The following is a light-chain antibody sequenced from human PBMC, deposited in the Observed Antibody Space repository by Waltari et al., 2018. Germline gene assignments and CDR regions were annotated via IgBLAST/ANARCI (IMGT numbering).Light chain of an antibody. CDR3: QQRANWPPLT. CDR1: QSVSTF. Sequence: EIVLTQSPATLSLAPGERATLSCRASQSVSTFLAWYQQKPGQAPRLLIYHASTRATGVPARFSGSGSGTEFTLTISSLEPEDFAVYYCQQRANWPPLTFGGGTKVEI. V-gene: IGKV3-11*01. J-gene: IGKJ4*01. CDR2: HAS.